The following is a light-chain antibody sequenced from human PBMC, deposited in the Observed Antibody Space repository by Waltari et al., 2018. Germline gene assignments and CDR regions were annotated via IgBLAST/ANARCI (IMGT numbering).Light chain of an antibody. CDR2: DAS. CDR3: QQRSNWPPIT. Sequence: EIVLTQSPATLSLSPGDRATLSCRASQSVSSYLAWYQQKPGQAPRLLIYDASNRATGSPARFSGSGSGTDFTLTISSLEPEEFAVYYCQQRSNWPPITFGQGTRLEIK. CDR1: QSVSSY. J-gene: IGKJ5*01. V-gene: IGKV3-11*01.